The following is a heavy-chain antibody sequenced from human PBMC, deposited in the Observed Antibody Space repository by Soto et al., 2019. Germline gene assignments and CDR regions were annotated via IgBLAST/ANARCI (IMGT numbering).Heavy chain of an antibody. CDR2: ISYDGSNK. CDR1: GFTSISYG. D-gene: IGHD1-26*01. V-gene: IGHV3-30*18. CDR3: AKGSYSGRYSDFDY. Sequence: PGGSLRLSCSASGFTSISYGMHWFRQAPGKGLEWVAIISYDGSNKYYADSVKGRFTISRDNSKNTLYLQMNSLRAEDTAVYYCAKGSYSGRYSDFDYWGQGTLVTVSS. J-gene: IGHJ4*02.